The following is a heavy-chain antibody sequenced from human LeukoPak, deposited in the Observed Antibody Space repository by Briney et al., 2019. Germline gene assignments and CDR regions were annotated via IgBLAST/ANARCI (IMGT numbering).Heavy chain of an antibody. D-gene: IGHD6-13*01. CDR1: GYSFNTYR. V-gene: IGHV5-51*01. Sequence: GESLKISCKGSGYSFNTYRIGWVRQMPGKGLEWMGIVYPGDSDTTYSPSFQGQVTISADKSISTAYLQWSSLKASDTAMYFCARRVSAAEGTYAFDIWGQGTMVTVSS. CDR3: ARRVSAAEGTYAFDI. J-gene: IGHJ3*02. CDR2: VYPGDSDT.